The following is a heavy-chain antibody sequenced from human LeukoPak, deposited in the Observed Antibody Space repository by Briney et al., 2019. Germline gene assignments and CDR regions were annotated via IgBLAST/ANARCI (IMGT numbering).Heavy chain of an antibody. D-gene: IGHD1-26*01. Sequence: GGSLRLSCAASGFTFSSYAMNWVRQAPGKGLEWVSGISGSGTSAYYADSVKGRFTISRDISKTTLYLQINTLRAEDTAVYYCAKKVGGIYAFDIWGQGTMVTVSS. V-gene: IGHV3-23*01. J-gene: IGHJ3*02. CDR3: AKKVGGIYAFDI. CDR1: GFTFSSYA. CDR2: ISGSGTSA.